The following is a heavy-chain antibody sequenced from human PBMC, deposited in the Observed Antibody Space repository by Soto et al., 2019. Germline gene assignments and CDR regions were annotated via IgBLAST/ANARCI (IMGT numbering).Heavy chain of an antibody. CDR3: ARTLWYYGSRYNWFDP. Sequence: QVQLQQWGAGLLKPSETLSLTCAVYGGSFSGYYWSWIRQPPGKGLEWIGEINHSGSTNYNPSRKRRVTISVDTSKNQFSLKLSSVTAADTAVYYCARTLWYYGSRYNWFDPWGQGTLVTVSS. D-gene: IGHD3-10*01. J-gene: IGHJ5*02. V-gene: IGHV4-34*01. CDR1: GGSFSGYY. CDR2: INHSGST.